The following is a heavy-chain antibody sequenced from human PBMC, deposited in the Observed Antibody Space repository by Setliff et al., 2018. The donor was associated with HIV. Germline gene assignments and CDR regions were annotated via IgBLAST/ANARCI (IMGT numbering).Heavy chain of an antibody. CDR2: IYPDDSDT. Sequence: KPSETLSLTCTVSGGSISRYYWNWIRQPAGKGLEWMGIIYPDDSDTNYSPSFRGQVTMSADKSINTAYLQWDSLKASDTAIYYCARHPTYFHDTSGYYIDYWGQGTLVTVSS. CDR1: GGSISRYY. J-gene: IGHJ4*02. D-gene: IGHD3-22*01. CDR3: ARHPTYFHDTSGYYIDY. V-gene: IGHV5-51*01.